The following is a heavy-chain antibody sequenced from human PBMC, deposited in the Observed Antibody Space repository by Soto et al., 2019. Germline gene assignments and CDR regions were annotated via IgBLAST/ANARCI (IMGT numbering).Heavy chain of an antibody. CDR3: ARDGGYGSGSYRFDY. V-gene: IGHV4-31*03. CDR1: GGSISSGGYY. Sequence: SETLSLTCTVSGGSISSGGYYWSWIRQHPGKGLEWIGYIYYSGSTSYNPSLKSRVTISIDTSKNQFSLKLSSMSAADTAVYYCARDGGYGSGSYRFDYWGQGTLVTVSS. CDR2: IYYSGST. J-gene: IGHJ4*02. D-gene: IGHD3-10*01.